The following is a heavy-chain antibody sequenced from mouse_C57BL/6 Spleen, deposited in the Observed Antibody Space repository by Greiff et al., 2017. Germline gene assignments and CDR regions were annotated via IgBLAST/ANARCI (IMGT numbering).Heavy chain of an antibody. CDR2: IRNKANNHAT. J-gene: IGHJ2*01. V-gene: IGHV6-6*01. D-gene: IGHD1-1*01. Sequence: EVKVEESGAGLVQPGGSMKLSCAASGFTFSDAWMDWVRPSPEKGLEWVAEIRNKANNHATYYAESVKGRLTISRDDSKSSVYLQMNSLRAEDTGIYYCAKGYYVSRYFDSWGEGTTLTVSS. CDR1: GFTFSDAW. CDR3: AKGYYVSRYFDS.